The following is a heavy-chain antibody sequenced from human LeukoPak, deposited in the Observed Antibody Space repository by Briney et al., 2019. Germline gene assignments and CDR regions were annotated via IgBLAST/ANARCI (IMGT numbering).Heavy chain of an antibody. CDR1: GGSFSGYY. Sequence: SETLSLTCAVYGGSFSGYYWSWIRQPPGKGLEWIGEINHSRSTNYNPSLKSRVTISVDTSKNQFSLKLSSVTAADTAVYYCARATAHYDILTGYHYYFDYWGQGTLVTVSS. CDR3: ARATAHYDILTGYHYYFDY. V-gene: IGHV4-34*01. J-gene: IGHJ4*02. D-gene: IGHD3-9*01. CDR2: INHSRST.